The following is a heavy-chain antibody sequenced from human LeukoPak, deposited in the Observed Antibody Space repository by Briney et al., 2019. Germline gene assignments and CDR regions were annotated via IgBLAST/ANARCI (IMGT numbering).Heavy chain of an antibody. CDR1: GGSISSYY. V-gene: IGHV4-59*12. J-gene: IGHJ4*02. CDR2: IYYSGST. D-gene: IGHD1-26*01. CDR3: ARAWQLPDY. Sequence: SETLSLTCTVSGGSISSYYWSWIRQPPGKGLEWIGYIYYSGSTNYNPSLKSRVTISVDTSKNQFSLKLSSVTAADTAVYYCARAWQLPDYWGQGTLVTVSS.